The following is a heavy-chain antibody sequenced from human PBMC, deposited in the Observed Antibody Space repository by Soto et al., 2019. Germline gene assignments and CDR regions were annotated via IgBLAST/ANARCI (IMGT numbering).Heavy chain of an antibody. CDR2: IGSSGVST. J-gene: IGHJ4*02. Sequence: EVQLLESGGGLVQPGGSLRLSCAASGFTFSRHAMSWVRQAPGKGLEWVSGIGSSGVSTYYADSVKGRFTVSRDNSKNTLYLQMNSLRAEDTAVYYCAKMPWFGEFFDSWGQGTLVTVSS. D-gene: IGHD3-10*01. CDR1: GFTFSRHA. V-gene: IGHV3-23*01. CDR3: AKMPWFGEFFDS.